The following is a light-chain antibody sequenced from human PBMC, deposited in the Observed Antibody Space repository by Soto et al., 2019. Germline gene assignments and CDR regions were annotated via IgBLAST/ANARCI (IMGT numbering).Light chain of an antibody. CDR3: QQYTNYPWT. CDR2: DVS. CDR1: QSISSW. J-gene: IGKJ1*01. V-gene: IGKV1-5*01. Sequence: DIQMTQSPPTLSASVGDRVTITCRASQSISSWLAWYQQRPGKAPNLLIYDVSSLESGVPSRFSGSGSGTEFTLTISSLQPDDFATSYCQQYTNYPWTFGQGTKV.